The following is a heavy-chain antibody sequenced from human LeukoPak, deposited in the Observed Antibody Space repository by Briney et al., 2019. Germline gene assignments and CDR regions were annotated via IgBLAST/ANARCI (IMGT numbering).Heavy chain of an antibody. Sequence: ASVKVSCKASGYTFTSYGISWVRQAPGQGLEWMGWISAYNGNTNYAQKLQGRVTTTTDTSTSTAYMELRSLRSDDTAVYYCARVPRPMRVGATANRLFDYWGQGTLVTVSS. CDR1: GYTFTSYG. V-gene: IGHV1-18*01. J-gene: IGHJ4*02. CDR2: ISAYNGNT. D-gene: IGHD1-26*01. CDR3: ARVPRPMRVGATANRLFDY.